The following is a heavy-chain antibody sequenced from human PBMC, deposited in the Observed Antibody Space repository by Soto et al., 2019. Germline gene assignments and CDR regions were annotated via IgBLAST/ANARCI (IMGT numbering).Heavy chain of an antibody. V-gene: IGHV1-69*01. CDR3: ARDDGAAAGIPPLYYYGMDV. D-gene: IGHD6-13*01. CDR1: GGTFSSYA. CDR2: IIPIFGTA. J-gene: IGHJ6*02. Sequence: QVQLVQSGAEVKKPGSSVKVSCKASGGTFSSYAISWVRQAPGQGLEWMGGIIPIFGTANYAQKFQGRVTITADESTSTAYMELSSLRSEDTAVYYCARDDGAAAGIPPLYYYGMDVWGQGTTVTVSS.